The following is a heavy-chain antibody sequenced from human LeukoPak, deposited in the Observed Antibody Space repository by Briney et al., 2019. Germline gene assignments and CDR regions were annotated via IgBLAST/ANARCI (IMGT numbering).Heavy chain of an antibody. CDR3: AKKGKGDTSMVKLYFDY. CDR1: GYTFTSYS. V-gene: IGHV1-18*01. Sequence: GASVKVSCKASGYTFTSYSISWVRQAPGQGLEWMGWISAYNGNTNYAQKLQGRVTMTTDTSTSTAYMELRSLRSDDTAVYYCAKKGKGDTSMVKLYFDYWGQGTLVTVSS. CDR2: ISAYNGNT. D-gene: IGHD5-18*01. J-gene: IGHJ4*02.